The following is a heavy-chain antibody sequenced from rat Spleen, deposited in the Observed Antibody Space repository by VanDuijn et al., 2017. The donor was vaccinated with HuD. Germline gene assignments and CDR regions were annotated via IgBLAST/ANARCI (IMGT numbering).Heavy chain of an antibody. CDR3: ARHVSCCPDG. CDR1: GFTFNNYW. J-gene: IGHJ4*01. D-gene: IGHD1-11*01. CDR2: ITNTGSST. Sequence: EVQLVESGGGLVQPGRSLKLSCVASGFTFNNYWMTWIRQAPGKGLEWVASITNTGSSTYYPDSVKGRFTISRDNAKSTLYLQMDSRRSEDTATYYGARHVSCCPDGWGQGASVTVSS. V-gene: IGHV5-31*01.